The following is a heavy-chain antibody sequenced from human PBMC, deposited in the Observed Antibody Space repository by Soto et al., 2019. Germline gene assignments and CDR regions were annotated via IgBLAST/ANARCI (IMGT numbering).Heavy chain of an antibody. D-gene: IGHD3-10*01. Sequence: ASVKVSCKSSGYTFTGYYMHWVRQAPGQGLEWMGWINPNSGGTNYAQKFQGRVTMTRDTSISTAYMELSRLRSDDTAVYYCARSRGIYYYYGMDVWGQGTTVTVSS. CDR2: INPNSGGT. J-gene: IGHJ6*02. CDR1: GYTFTGYY. V-gene: IGHV1-2*02. CDR3: ARSRGIYYYYGMDV.